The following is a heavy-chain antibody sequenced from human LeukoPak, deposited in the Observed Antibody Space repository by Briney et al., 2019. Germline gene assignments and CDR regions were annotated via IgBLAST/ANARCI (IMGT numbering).Heavy chain of an antibody. V-gene: IGHV1-69*13. CDR2: IIPIFGTA. CDR3: ARDITSDGSGSYAAL. J-gene: IGHJ4*02. D-gene: IGHD3-10*01. Sequence: GASVKVSCKASGGTFSSYAISWVRQAPGQGLEWMGGIIPIFGTANYAQKFQGRVTITADESTSTAYMELSSLRSEDTAVYYCARDITSDGSGSYAALWGQGTLVTVSS. CDR1: GGTFSSYA.